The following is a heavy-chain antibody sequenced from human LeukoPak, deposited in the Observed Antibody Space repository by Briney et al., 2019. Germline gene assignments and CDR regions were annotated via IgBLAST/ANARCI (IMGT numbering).Heavy chain of an antibody. CDR1: GFTFSSYA. CDR2: ISGSGGST. Sequence: GGSLRLSCAASGFTFSSYAMSWVRQAPGKGLEWVSAISGSGGSTYYADSVKGRVTISRDNSKNTRYLQMNSVRAEDTAVYYCAKDARIAAAGSDYWGQGTLVTVSS. V-gene: IGHV3-23*01. CDR3: AKDARIAAAGSDY. D-gene: IGHD6-13*01. J-gene: IGHJ4*02.